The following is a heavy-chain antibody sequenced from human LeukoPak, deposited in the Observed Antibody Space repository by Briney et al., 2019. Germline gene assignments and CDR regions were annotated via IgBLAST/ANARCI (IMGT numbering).Heavy chain of an antibody. D-gene: IGHD1-26*01. J-gene: IGHJ4*02. CDR1: GYTFTAYY. CDR2: INPNSGGT. CDR3: ARDRSVGATLPHYFDY. Sequence: ASVKVSCKASGYTFTAYYMHWVRQAPGQGLEWMGWINPNSGGTNYAQKFQGRVTMTRDTSISTAYMELSRLRSDDTAVYYCARDRSVGATLPHYFDYWGQGTLVTVSS. V-gene: IGHV1-2*02.